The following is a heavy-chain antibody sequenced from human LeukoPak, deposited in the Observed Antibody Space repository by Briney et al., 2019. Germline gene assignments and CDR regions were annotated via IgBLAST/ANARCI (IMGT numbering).Heavy chain of an antibody. V-gene: IGHV3-48*01. J-gene: IGHJ3*02. D-gene: IGHD3-3*01. Sequence: GESLRLSCAASGFTFSSYSMNWVRQAPGKGLEWVSYISSSSSTIYYADSVKGRFTISRDNAKNSLYLQMNSLRAEDTAVYYCARDQPFFGVAYPDAFDIWGQGTMVTVSS. CDR1: GFTFSSYS. CDR3: ARDQPFFGVAYPDAFDI. CDR2: ISSSSSTI.